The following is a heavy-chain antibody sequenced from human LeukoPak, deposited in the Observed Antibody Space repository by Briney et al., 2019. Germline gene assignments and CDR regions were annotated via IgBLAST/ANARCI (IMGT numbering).Heavy chain of an antibody. CDR2: ISAYNGNT. CDR1: GYTFTSYG. J-gene: IGHJ4*02. Sequence: ASVKVSCKASGYTFTSYGISWVRQAPGQGLEWMGWISAYNGNTNYAQKLQGRVTMTTDTSTSTAYMELRSLRSDDTAVYYCARDQWYYGSGSSVDYWGQGTLVTVPS. CDR3: ARDQWYYGSGSSVDY. D-gene: IGHD3-10*01. V-gene: IGHV1-18*01.